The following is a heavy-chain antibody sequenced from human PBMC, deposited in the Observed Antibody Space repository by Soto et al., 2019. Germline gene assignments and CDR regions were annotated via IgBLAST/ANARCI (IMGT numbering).Heavy chain of an antibody. V-gene: IGHV3-9*01. CDR1: GFTFDDYA. Sequence: EVQLVESGGGLVQPGRSLRLSCAASGFTFDDYAMHWARQAPGKGPEWVSGISWNSDNIGYADSVKGRFTISRDNAKNSLYLQMNSLRAEDTALYYCAYHQAGGPDYWGQGTLVTVSS. D-gene: IGHD1-26*01. J-gene: IGHJ4*02. CDR3: AYHQAGGPDY. CDR2: ISWNSDNI.